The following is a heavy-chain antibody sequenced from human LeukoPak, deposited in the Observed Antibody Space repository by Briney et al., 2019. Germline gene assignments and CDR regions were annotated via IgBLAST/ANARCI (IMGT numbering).Heavy chain of an antibody. D-gene: IGHD4-11*01. V-gene: IGHV3-20*04. CDR2: INWNGGST. CDR1: GSTFDDYG. J-gene: IGHJ6*03. Sequence: GGSLRLSCAASGSTFDDYGMSWVRQAAGKGLEWVSGINWNGGSTAYADSVKGRFTISRDNAKNSLYLQMNSLRAEDTALYYCARERGGDYTNYYYYYSMDVWGKGTTVTVSS. CDR3: ARERGGDYTNYYYYYSMDV.